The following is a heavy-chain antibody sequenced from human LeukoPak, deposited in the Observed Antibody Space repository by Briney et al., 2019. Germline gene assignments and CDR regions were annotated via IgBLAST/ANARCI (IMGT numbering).Heavy chain of an antibody. CDR2: IYTSGRT. V-gene: IGHV4-61*02. Sequence: SETLSLTCTVSGGSISSGSYYWSWIRQPAGKGLEWIGRIYTSGRTNYNPSLKSRVTISVDTSKKQFSLKLSSVTAADTAVYYCATGELSSSFDYWGQGTLVTVSS. J-gene: IGHJ4*02. CDR1: GGSISSGSYY. D-gene: IGHD3-16*02. CDR3: ATGELSSSFDY.